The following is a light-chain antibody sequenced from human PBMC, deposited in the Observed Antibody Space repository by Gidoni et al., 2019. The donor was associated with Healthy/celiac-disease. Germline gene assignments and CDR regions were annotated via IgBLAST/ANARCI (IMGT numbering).Light chain of an antibody. CDR3: SSYTSSSTWV. J-gene: IGLJ3*02. V-gene: IGLV2-14*01. CDR1: SSDVGGYNY. Sequence: SALTQPASVSGSPGHSITFSCTGTSSDVGGYNYVSWYQQHPGKAPKLMIYDVSNRPSGVSNRFSGSKSGNTASLTISGLQAEDEADYYCSSYTSSSTWVFGGGTKLTVL. CDR2: DVS.